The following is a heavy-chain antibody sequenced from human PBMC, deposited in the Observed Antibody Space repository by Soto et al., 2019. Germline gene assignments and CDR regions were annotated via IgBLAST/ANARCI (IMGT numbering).Heavy chain of an antibody. CDR1: GYTFTSYG. Sequence: QVQLVQSGAEVKKPGASVKVSCKAPGYTFTSYGISWVRQAPGQGLEWMGWISAYNGNTNYAQKLQGRVTMTTDTSTSTAYMELRSLRSDDTAVYYCARDEYYDILTGYYLAYGMDVWGQGTTVTVSS. V-gene: IGHV1-18*01. J-gene: IGHJ6*02. CDR2: ISAYNGNT. CDR3: ARDEYYDILTGYYLAYGMDV. D-gene: IGHD3-9*01.